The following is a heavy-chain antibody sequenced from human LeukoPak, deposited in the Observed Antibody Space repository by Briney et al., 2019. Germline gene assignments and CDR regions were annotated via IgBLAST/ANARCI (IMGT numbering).Heavy chain of an antibody. Sequence: GGSLRLSCAASGFTLSSYEVNWVRQAPGKGLEWVSYISSSGSTIYYADSVKGRFTISRDNAKNSLYLQMNSLRAEDTAVYYCARVNQAAAATFDYWGQGTLVTVSS. V-gene: IGHV3-48*03. D-gene: IGHD6-13*01. J-gene: IGHJ4*02. CDR1: GFTLSSYE. CDR3: ARVNQAAAATFDY. CDR2: ISSSGSTI.